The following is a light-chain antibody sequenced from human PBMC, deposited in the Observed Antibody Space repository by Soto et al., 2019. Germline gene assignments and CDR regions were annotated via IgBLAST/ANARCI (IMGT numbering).Light chain of an antibody. J-gene: IGLJ2*01. V-gene: IGLV1-44*01. CDR2: SNN. CDR1: SSNLGSNT. Sequence: QSVLTQPPSASGTPGQRVTISCSGSSSNLGSNTVNWYQQLPGTAPKLVIYSNNQRPSGVPDRFSRSKSGTSASLAISGLQSEDEADYYCVACDDSLNGHVVFGGGTKLTVL. CDR3: VACDDSLNGHVV.